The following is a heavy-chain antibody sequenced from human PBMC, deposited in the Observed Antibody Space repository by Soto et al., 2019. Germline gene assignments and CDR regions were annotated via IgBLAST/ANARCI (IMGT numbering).Heavy chain of an antibody. Sequence: EVPLVESGGGLVQPGGSLRLSCAASGFTVSSNYMSWVRQAPGKGLEWVPVIYSGGSTYYADSVKGRFTISRDNSKNTLYLQMNSLRAEDTAVYYCARDRIPTGMDVWGQGTTVTVSS. CDR2: IYSGGST. CDR1: GFTVSSNY. V-gene: IGHV3-66*01. CDR3: ARDRIPTGMDV. J-gene: IGHJ6*02.